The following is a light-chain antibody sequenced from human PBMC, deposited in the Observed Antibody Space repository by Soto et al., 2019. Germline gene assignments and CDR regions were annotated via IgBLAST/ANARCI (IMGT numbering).Light chain of an antibody. V-gene: IGLV2-14*01. Sequence: QSVLTQPASVSGSPGQSITISCTGTSSDVGGYNYVSWYQQLPGKAPKLMIYDVSTRPSGVSNRFSGSKSGNTASLTISGLQAEDEADYYCTSYTSTSTYVFGTGTQLTVL. CDR2: DVS. CDR1: SSDVGGYNY. CDR3: TSYTSTSTYV. J-gene: IGLJ1*01.